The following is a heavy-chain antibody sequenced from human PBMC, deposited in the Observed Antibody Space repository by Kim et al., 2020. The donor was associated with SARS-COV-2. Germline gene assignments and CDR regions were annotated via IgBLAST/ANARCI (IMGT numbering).Heavy chain of an antibody. CDR1: GYSFTSYW. J-gene: IGHJ6*02. D-gene: IGHD4-17*01. V-gene: IGHV5-51*01. CDR3: ATRGVTTRYGMDV. CDR2: IYPGDSDT. Sequence: GESLKISCKGSGYSFTSYWIAWVRQMPGKGLEWMGIIYPGDSDTRYNPSFQGQVTISADKSISTAYLHWSSLKASDTAMYYCATRGVTTRYGMDVWGQGTTVTVSS.